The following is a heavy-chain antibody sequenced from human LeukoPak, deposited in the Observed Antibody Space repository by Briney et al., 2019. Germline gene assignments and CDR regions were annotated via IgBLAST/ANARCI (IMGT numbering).Heavy chain of an antibody. CDR2: ISSSSSYI. CDR1: GFTFSSYS. D-gene: IGHD3-16*01. J-gene: IGHJ4*02. V-gene: IGHV3-21*01. Sequence: GGSLRLSCAASGFTFSSYSMNWVRQAPGKGLEWVSSISSSSSYIYYADSVKGRLTISRDNAKNSLYLQMNSLRAEDTAVYYCARVGETYYFDYWGQGTLVTVSS. CDR3: ARVGETYYFDY.